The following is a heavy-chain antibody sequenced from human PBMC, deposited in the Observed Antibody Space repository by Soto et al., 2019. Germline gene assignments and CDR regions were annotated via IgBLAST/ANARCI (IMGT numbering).Heavy chain of an antibody. V-gene: IGHV1-2*04. CDR3: ARQYDYIWGSYRNDAFDI. J-gene: IGHJ3*02. D-gene: IGHD3-16*02. Sequence: ASVKVSCKASGYTFTGYYMHWVRQAPGQGLEWMGWVNPNSGGTNYAQKFQGWVTMTRDTSISTAYMELSRLRSDDTAVYYCARQYDYIWGSYRNDAFDIWGQGTMVTVSS. CDR1: GYTFTGYY. CDR2: VNPNSGGT.